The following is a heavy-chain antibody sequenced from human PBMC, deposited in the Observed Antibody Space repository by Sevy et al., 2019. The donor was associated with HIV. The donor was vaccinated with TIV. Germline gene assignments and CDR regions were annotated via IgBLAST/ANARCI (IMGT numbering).Heavy chain of an antibody. CDR3: AKDLTGRYSSSSGDFDY. V-gene: IGHV3-30*02. D-gene: IGHD6-6*01. CDR2: IRYDGSTK. J-gene: IGHJ4*02. Sequence: GGSLRLSCAASGFTFSDYWMHWVRQAPGKGLEWVACIRYDGSTKYYADSVKGRFTISRDNSKNTLYLQMNSLRAEDTAVYYCAKDLTGRYSSSSGDFDYWGQGTLVTVSS. CDR1: GFTFSDYW.